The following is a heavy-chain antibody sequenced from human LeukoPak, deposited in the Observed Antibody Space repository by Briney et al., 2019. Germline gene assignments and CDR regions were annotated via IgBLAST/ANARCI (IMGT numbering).Heavy chain of an antibody. CDR2: IYTSGST. V-gene: IGHV4-4*07. Sequence: SETLSLTCTVSGGSISSYYWSWIRQPAGKGLEWIGRIYTSGSTNYNPSLKSRVTMSVDTSKNQFSLKLSSVTAADTAVYYCARLTYYYDSSGYYYFDYWGQGTLVTVSS. J-gene: IGHJ4*02. CDR1: GGSISSYY. D-gene: IGHD3-22*01. CDR3: ARLTYYYDSSGYYYFDY.